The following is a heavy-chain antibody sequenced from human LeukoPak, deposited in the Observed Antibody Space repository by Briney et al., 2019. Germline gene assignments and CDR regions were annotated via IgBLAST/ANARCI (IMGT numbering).Heavy chain of an antibody. D-gene: IGHD3-3*01. CDR1: GGSISSSSYY. V-gene: IGHV4-39*07. CDR3: ARDHLTFLEWLALDY. Sequence: PSETLSLTCTVSGGSISSSSYYWGWIRQPPGKGLEWIGSIYYSGSTYYNPSLKSRVTISVDTSKNQFSLKLSSVTAADTAVYYCARDHLTFLEWLALDYWGQGTLVTVSS. CDR2: IYYSGST. J-gene: IGHJ4*02.